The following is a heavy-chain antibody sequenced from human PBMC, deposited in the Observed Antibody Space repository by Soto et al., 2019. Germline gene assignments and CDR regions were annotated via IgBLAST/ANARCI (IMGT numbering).Heavy chain of an antibody. CDR3: AKNLYSSSWEDAFDI. D-gene: IGHD6-13*01. V-gene: IGHV3-30*18. CDR2: TSHDGSNK. Sequence: QVQLVESGGGVVQPGRTLRLSCAASGFTLSSFGMQWVRQAPGKGLEWVAATSHDGSNKYYADSVKGRFTISRDNSKNTLYVQMNRLRVEDTAVYYCAKNLYSSSWEDAFDIWGQGTMVTVSS. J-gene: IGHJ3*02. CDR1: GFTLSSFG.